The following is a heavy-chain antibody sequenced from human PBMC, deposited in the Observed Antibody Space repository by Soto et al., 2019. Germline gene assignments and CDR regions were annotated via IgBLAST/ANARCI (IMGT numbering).Heavy chain of an antibody. Sequence: QVQLVQSGAEVKKPGSSMKVSCKASGGTFSSYAISWVRQAPGQGLEWMGGIIPIFGTANYAQKFQGRVTITADESTSTAYMELSSLRSEDTAVYYCARDRGRGDSSGYYSYNWFDPWGQGTLVTVSS. CDR3: ARDRGRGDSSGYYSYNWFDP. CDR1: GGTFSSYA. J-gene: IGHJ5*02. CDR2: IIPIFGTA. V-gene: IGHV1-69*01. D-gene: IGHD3-22*01.